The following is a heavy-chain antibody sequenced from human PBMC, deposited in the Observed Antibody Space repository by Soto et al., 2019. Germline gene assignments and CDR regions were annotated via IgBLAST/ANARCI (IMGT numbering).Heavy chain of an antibody. CDR1: GYTFSGYY. D-gene: IGHD2-2*01. V-gene: IGHV1-2*04. J-gene: IGHJ4*02. Sequence: ASVKVSCKASGYTFSGYYMHWVRQAPGQGLEWMGWINPNSGGTNYAQKFQGWVTMTRDTSISTAYMELSRLRSDDTAVYYCAREGYCSSTSCYYFDYWGQGTLVTVSS. CDR3: AREGYCSSTSCYYFDY. CDR2: INPNSGGT.